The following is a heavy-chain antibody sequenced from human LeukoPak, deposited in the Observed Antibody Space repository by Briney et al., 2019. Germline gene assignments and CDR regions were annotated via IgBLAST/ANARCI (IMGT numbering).Heavy chain of an antibody. J-gene: IGHJ3*02. CDR3: ARGRAIDI. Sequence: GGSLRLSCVASGFTFTNNWMTGVRQVPAKGLEWVANIKPDDSDIYYVASVKGRFTISRDNAENSVFLQMNNLRVEDTGIYYCARGRAIDIWGRGTMVIVSS. CDR2: IKPDDSDI. V-gene: IGHV3-7*04. CDR1: GFTFTNNW.